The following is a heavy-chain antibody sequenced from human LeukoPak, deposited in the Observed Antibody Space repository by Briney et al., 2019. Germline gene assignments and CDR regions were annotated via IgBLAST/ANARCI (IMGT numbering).Heavy chain of an antibody. D-gene: IGHD3-22*01. Sequence: ASVKVSCKASGYTFTSYGISWVRQAPGQGLEWMGWISAYNGNTNYAQKLQGRVTMTTDTSTSTAYMELRSLRSDDTAVYYCAREGLYYDSSGYYHFDYWGQGTLVTVSS. CDR2: ISAYNGNT. J-gene: IGHJ4*02. CDR3: AREGLYYDSSGYYHFDY. V-gene: IGHV1-18*01. CDR1: GYTFTSYG.